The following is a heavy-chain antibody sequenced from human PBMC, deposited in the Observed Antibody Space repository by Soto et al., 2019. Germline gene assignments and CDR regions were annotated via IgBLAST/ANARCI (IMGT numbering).Heavy chain of an antibody. CDR3: ARENRAYCGGDCYSYFFDY. CDR1: GDSISTYY. CDR2: IYYSGTT. J-gene: IGHJ4*02. Sequence: SETLSLTFTVSGDSISTYYWSWIRQPPGKGLEWIGYIYYSGTTSYNPSLKSRVTTSLDTSKNQFSLKLSSVTAADTAVYYCARENRAYCGGDCYSYFFDYWGPGTLVT. V-gene: IGHV4-59*01. D-gene: IGHD2-21*02.